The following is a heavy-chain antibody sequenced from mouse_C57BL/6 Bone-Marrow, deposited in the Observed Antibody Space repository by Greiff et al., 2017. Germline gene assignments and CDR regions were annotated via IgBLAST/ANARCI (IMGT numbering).Heavy chain of an antibody. J-gene: IGHJ2*01. Sequence: QVQLQQPGAELVMPGASVTLSCKASGYTFTSYWMHWVKQRPGQGLEWIGEIDPSDSYTNYNQKFKGKSTLTVDKSSSTAYMQLSSLTSEDSAVYYCAREDYYGSSYLDYWGQGTTLTVSS. CDR3: AREDYYGSSYLDY. CDR2: IDPSDSYT. D-gene: IGHD1-1*01. V-gene: IGHV1-69*01. CDR1: GYTFTSYW.